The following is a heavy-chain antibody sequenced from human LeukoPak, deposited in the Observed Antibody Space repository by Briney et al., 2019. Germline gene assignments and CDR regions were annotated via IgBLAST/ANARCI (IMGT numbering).Heavy chain of an antibody. V-gene: IGHV3-33*01. CDR3: ARAVYDRNGHLFDY. CDR2: IWYDGSNK. D-gene: IGHD3-22*01. Sequence: PGGSLRLSCAASGFTFSSYGMHWVRQAPGKGLEWVAVIWYDGSNKYYADSVKGRFTISRDNPKNTLYLQMNSLRAEDTAVYYCARAVYDRNGHLFDYWGQGTLVTVSS. CDR1: GFTFSSYG. J-gene: IGHJ4*02.